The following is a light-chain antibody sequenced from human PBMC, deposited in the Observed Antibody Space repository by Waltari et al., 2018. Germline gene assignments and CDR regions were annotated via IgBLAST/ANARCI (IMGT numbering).Light chain of an antibody. V-gene: IGLV1-40*01. CDR3: QSYDSSLSVV. J-gene: IGLJ2*01. CDR2: GNS. CDR1: SSNIGAGYD. Sequence: QSVLTQPPSVSGAPGQRGTISCTGSSSNIGAGYDVHWYQQLPGTAPKLLIYGNSNRPSGVPDLFSGSKSGTSASLAITGLQAEDEADYYCQSYDSSLSVVFGGGTKLTVL.